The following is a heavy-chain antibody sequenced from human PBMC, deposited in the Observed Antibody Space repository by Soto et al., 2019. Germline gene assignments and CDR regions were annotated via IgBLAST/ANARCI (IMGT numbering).Heavy chain of an antibody. J-gene: IGHJ4*02. CDR1: GFTVTSNY. Sequence: GGSLRLSCAASGFTVTSNYMSWVRQAPGKGLEWVSVIHTGGNTFYADSVKGRFTISRDISKNTLYLQMNSLRAEDTAMYYCARDNAETDYFDFWGQGRLVTVSS. CDR3: ARDNAETDYFDF. CDR2: IHTGGNT. V-gene: IGHV3-53*01.